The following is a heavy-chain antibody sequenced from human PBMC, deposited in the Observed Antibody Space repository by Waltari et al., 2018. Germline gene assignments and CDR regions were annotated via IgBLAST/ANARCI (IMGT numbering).Heavy chain of an antibody. V-gene: IGHV3-15*01. Sequence: EVQLVESGGGLVEPGGSLRLSCTASGFSFTHAWLTWVRQAPGKGLEWVGRIKGRGSGETVDYAAPVKGRFTISRDDSKDTVYLQMSSLRVEDTALYYCTADLSEFGHGEIDFWGQGSQATVSS. CDR3: TADLSEFGHGEIDF. CDR1: GFSFTHAW. CDR2: IKGRGSGETV. D-gene: IGHD3-3*01. J-gene: IGHJ4*02.